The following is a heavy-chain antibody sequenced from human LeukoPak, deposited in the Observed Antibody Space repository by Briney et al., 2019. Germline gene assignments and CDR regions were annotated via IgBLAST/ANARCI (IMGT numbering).Heavy chain of an antibody. CDR2: ISGSGGST. D-gene: IGHD3-10*01. CDR1: GFTFSSYA. CDR3: AKDFRAASSLWFGELLYYYYGMDV. V-gene: IGHV3-23*01. Sequence: GGSLRLSCAASGFTFSSYAMSWVRQAPGKGLEWVSAISGSGGSTYYADSGKGRFTISRDNSKNTLYLQMNSLRAEDTAVYYCAKDFRAASSLWFGELLYYYYGMDVWGQGTTVTVSS. J-gene: IGHJ6*02.